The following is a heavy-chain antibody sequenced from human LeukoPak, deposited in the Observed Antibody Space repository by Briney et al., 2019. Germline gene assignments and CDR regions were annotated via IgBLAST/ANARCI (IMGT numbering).Heavy chain of an antibody. J-gene: IGHJ4*02. V-gene: IGHV4-38-2*02. CDR2: IYHSGST. D-gene: IGHD3-9*01. Sequence: SETLSLTCTVSGYSISSGYYWGWIRQPPGKGLEWIGSIYHSGSTYYNPSLKSRVTISVDTSKNQFSLKLSSVTAADTAVYYCARSYYDILTGYYRDYWGQGTLVTVSS. CDR1: GYSISSGYY. CDR3: ARSYYDILTGYYRDY.